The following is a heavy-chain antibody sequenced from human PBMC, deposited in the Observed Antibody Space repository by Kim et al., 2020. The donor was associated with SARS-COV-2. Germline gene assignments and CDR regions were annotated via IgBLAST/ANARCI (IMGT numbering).Heavy chain of an antibody. V-gene: IGHV4-34*01. CDR2: INHSGST. Sequence: SETLSLTCAVYGGSFSGYYWSWIRQPPGKGLEWIGEINHSGSTNYNPSLKSRVTISVDTSKNQFSLKLSSVTAADTAVYYCARGLSGSYWAYYYYGMDVWGQGTTVTVSS. CDR3: ARGLSGSYWAYYYYGMDV. D-gene: IGHD1-26*01. J-gene: IGHJ6*02. CDR1: GGSFSGYY.